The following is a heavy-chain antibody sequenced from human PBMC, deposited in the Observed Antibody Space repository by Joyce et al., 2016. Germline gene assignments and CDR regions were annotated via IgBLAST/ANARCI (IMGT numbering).Heavy chain of an antibody. D-gene: IGHD2-15*01. V-gene: IGHV1-69*01. CDR1: RGTFSNLG. CDR3: ARDKSGVIAATGNYFYNGLDV. Sequence: QVQLVQSGAEVKKPGSSVKVSCKPSRGTFSNLGFSWVRQAPGQGLEWMGGIIPSFSTVNYAQNFQGRGTITADESTSTVYMELNSLGFEDTAMYFCARDKSGVIAATGNYFYNGLDVWGQGTTITVS. J-gene: IGHJ6*02. CDR2: IIPSFSTV.